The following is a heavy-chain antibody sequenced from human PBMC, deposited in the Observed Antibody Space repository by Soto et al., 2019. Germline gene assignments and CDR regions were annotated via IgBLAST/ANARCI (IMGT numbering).Heavy chain of an antibody. Sequence: GASVKVSCKASGGTFSSYAISWVRQAPGQGLEWMGGIIPIFGTANYAQKFQGRVTITADESTSTAYMKLSSLRSEDTAVYYCARDRGYYDSSGYPFDYWGQGTLVTVSS. V-gene: IGHV1-69*13. CDR1: GGTFSSYA. CDR2: IIPIFGTA. D-gene: IGHD3-22*01. CDR3: ARDRGYYDSSGYPFDY. J-gene: IGHJ4*02.